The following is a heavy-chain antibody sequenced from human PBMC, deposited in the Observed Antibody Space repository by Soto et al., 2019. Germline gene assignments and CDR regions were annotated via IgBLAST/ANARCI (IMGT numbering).Heavy chain of an antibody. D-gene: IGHD4-17*01. J-gene: IGHJ4*02. Sequence: EVQLVESGGGLVQPGRSLRLSCAASGFTFDDYAMHWVRQAAGKGLEWVSGISWNSGSIGYADYVKGRFTISRDNAKNSLYLQMNSLRAEDTALYYCAKDSDYGDYGSYVDYWGQGTLVTVSS. CDR1: GFTFDDYA. CDR2: ISWNSGSI. CDR3: AKDSDYGDYGSYVDY. V-gene: IGHV3-9*01.